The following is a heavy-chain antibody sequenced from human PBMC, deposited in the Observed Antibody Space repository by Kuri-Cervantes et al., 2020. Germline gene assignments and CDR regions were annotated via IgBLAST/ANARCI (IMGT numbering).Heavy chain of an antibody. CDR3: ARDLRGFGDLFSFDY. Sequence: GESLKISCAASGFTVSSNYMSWVRQAPGKGLEWVSVIYSGGSTYYADSVKGRFTISRDNSKNTLYLQMNSLRAEETAVYYCARDLRGFGDLFSFDYWGQGTLVTVSS. CDR1: GFTVSSNY. J-gene: IGHJ4*02. D-gene: IGHD3-10*01. V-gene: IGHV3-53*05. CDR2: IYSGGST.